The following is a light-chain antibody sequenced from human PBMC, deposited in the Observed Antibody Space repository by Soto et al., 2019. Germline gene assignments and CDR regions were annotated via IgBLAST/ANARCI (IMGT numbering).Light chain of an antibody. CDR1: QGIRNY. Sequence: DIQMTQSPSSLSASVGDRVTITCRASQGIRNYLAWYQQKPGKVPTLLIYGASTLQSGVSSRFSGSGSRTDFTLTISSLQPEDVATYYCQKYNRAPPNTFGGGTKVEIK. V-gene: IGKV1-27*01. CDR2: GAS. CDR3: QKYNRAPPNT. J-gene: IGKJ4*01.